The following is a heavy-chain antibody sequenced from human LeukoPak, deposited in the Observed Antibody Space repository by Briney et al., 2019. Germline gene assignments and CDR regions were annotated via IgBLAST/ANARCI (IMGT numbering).Heavy chain of an antibody. CDR2: IKQDGSEK. CDR3: ARKIAARTPGAFDI. Sequence: PGGSLRLSCAASGFTFSRYWMSWVRQAPGKGLEWVANIKQDGSEKYYVDSVKGRFTISRDNAKNSLYLQMNSLRAEDTAVYYCARKIAARTPGAFDIWGQGTMVTVSS. J-gene: IGHJ3*02. CDR1: GFTFSRYW. V-gene: IGHV3-7*01. D-gene: IGHD6-13*01.